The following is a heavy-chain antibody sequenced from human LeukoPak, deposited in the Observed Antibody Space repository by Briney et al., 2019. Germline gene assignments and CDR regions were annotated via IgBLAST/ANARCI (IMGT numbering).Heavy chain of an antibody. Sequence: PSETLSLTCTVSGGSVSSGSYYWSWIRQPPGKGLEWIGYIHYTGSTNYNPSLKSRVTISIDTSKNEFSLKLSSVTAADTAVYYCARGTCSNGVCYRYGEGFHYWGQGTLVTVSS. D-gene: IGHD2-8*01. V-gene: IGHV4-61*01. CDR3: ARGTCSNGVCYRYGEGFHY. J-gene: IGHJ4*02. CDR2: IHYTGST. CDR1: GGSVSSGSYY.